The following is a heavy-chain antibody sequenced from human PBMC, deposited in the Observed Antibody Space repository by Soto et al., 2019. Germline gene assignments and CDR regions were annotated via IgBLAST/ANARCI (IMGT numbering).Heavy chain of an antibody. V-gene: IGHV4-31*03. CDR1: GGSISSGGYY. D-gene: IGHD2-15*01. CDR3: ARDRGVTGLPHYYMDV. J-gene: IGHJ6*03. Sequence: SETLSLTCTVSGGSISSGGYYWSWIRQHPGKGLEWIGYIYYSGSTYYNPSLKSRVTISVDTSKNQFSLKLSSVTAADTAVYYCARDRGVTGLPHYYMDVWGKGTTVTVSS. CDR2: IYYSGST.